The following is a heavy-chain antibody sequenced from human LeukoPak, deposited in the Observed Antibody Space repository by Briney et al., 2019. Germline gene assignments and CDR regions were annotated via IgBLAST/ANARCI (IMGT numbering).Heavy chain of an antibody. V-gene: IGHV3-48*04. CDR1: GFTFSSYG. D-gene: IGHD3-16*02. CDR2: ISSSSSTI. Sequence: GGSLRLSCAASGFTFSSYGMHWVRQAPGKGLEWVSYISSSSSTIYYADSVKGRFTISRDNAKNSLYLQMNSLRAEDTAVYYCATFYDYVWGSYRLDYWGQGTLVTVSS. J-gene: IGHJ4*02. CDR3: ATFYDYVWGSYRLDY.